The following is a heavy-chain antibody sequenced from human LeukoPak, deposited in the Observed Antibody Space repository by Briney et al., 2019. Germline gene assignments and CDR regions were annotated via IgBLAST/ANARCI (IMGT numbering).Heavy chain of an antibody. V-gene: IGHV3-49*04. D-gene: IGHD2-2*02. CDR2: IRSKAYGGTT. CDR3: TSCSSISCYTFDFDY. Sequence: GGSLRLSCTASGFTFGDYAMSWVRQAPGKGLEWVGFIRSKAYGGTTEYAASVKGRSTISRDDSKSIAYLQMNSLKTEDTAVYYCTSCSSISCYTFDFDYWGQGTLVTVST. J-gene: IGHJ4*02. CDR1: GFTFGDYA.